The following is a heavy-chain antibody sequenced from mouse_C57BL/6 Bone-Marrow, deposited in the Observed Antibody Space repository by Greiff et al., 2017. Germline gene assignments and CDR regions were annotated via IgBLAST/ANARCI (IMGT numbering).Heavy chain of an antibody. J-gene: IGHJ4*01. CDR2: IYPRSGNT. CDR3: ARWGYCYYYARGY. D-gene: IGHD2-3*01. Sequence: QVQLQQSGAELARPGASVKLSCKASGYTFTSYGISWVKQRTGQGLEWIGEIYPRSGNTYYNEKFTGKATLTADKSSSTAYMELRSLTSEDSAVSFCARWGYCYYYARGYWGRGNSVTVSS. CDR1: GYTFTSYG. V-gene: IGHV1-81*01.